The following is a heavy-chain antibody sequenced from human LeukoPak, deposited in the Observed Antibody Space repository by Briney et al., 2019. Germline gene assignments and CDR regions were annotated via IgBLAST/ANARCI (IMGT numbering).Heavy chain of an antibody. CDR1: GFSFSAYT. V-gene: IGHV3-64*01. Sequence: GSLRLSCVASGFSFSAYTMHWVRQAPGKGLEYFSAIRSDGSSTFQPNSVKGRFTISRDNSKSTLYLQMGSLRAEDTAVYYCTRRFGGHSGWAGYHDSWGQGTLVTVSS. CDR2: IRSDGSST. J-gene: IGHJ4*02. CDR3: TRRFGGHSGWAGYHDS. D-gene: IGHD6-19*01.